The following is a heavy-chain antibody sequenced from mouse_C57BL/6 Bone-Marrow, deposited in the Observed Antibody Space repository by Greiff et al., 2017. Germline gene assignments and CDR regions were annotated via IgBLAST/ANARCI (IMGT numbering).Heavy chain of an antibody. CDR2: IWRGGST. CDR1: GFSLTSYG. J-gene: IGHJ3*01. D-gene: IGHD2-3*01. Sequence: QVQLQQSGPGLVQPSQSLSITCTVSGFSLTSYGVHWVRQSPGKGLEWLGVIWRGGSTDYNAAFISILSISKDNSKSQVFFQLNSLQADDTAIYFCARNDGYYGFAYWGQGTLVTVSA. CDR3: ARNDGYYGFAY. V-gene: IGHV2-2*01.